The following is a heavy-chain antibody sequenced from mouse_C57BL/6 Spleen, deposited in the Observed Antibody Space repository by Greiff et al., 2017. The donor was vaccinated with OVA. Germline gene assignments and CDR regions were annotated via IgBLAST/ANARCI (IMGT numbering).Heavy chain of an antibody. CDR2: IHPNSGST. J-gene: IGHJ2*01. V-gene: IGHV1-64*01. Sequence: QVQLQQPGAELVKPGASVKLSCKASGYTFTSYWMHWVKQRPGQGLEWIGMIHPNSGSTNYNEKFKRKATLTVDKSSSTAYMQLSSLTSEDSAVYYWARESSGYGYWGQGTTLTVSS. D-gene: IGHD3-2*02. CDR1: GYTFTSYW. CDR3: ARESSGYGY.